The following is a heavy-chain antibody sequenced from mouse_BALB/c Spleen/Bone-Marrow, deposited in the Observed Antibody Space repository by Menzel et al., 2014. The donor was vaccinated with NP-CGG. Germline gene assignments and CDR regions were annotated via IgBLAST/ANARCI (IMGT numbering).Heavy chain of an antibody. CDR1: GYTFSSYW. D-gene: IGHD1-1*01. Sequence: LQESGAELMKPGVSVKISCKATGYTFSSYWIEWVKQRPGHGLEWIGEILPGRGSTNYNEKFKGKATFTSDTSSNTAYMQLSSLTSEDSAVFYCARWDTTAMDYWGQGTSVTVTS. CDR3: ARWDTTAMDY. V-gene: IGHV1-9*01. J-gene: IGHJ4*01. CDR2: ILPGRGST.